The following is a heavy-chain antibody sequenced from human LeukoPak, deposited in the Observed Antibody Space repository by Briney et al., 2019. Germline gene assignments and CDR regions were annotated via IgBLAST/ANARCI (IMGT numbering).Heavy chain of an antibody. CDR1: GGSINNSSYY. CDR3: ARGGYYGSGNDFRFDP. D-gene: IGHD3-10*01. J-gene: IGHJ5*02. Sequence: PSETLSLTCTVSGGSINNSSYYWGWIRQPPGKGLEWIGSIYYTGSTTYNPSLKSRVTISVDTSKNQFSLKLSSVTAADTAVYYCARGGYYGSGNDFRFDPWGQGTLVTVSS. CDR2: IYYTGST. V-gene: IGHV4-39*07.